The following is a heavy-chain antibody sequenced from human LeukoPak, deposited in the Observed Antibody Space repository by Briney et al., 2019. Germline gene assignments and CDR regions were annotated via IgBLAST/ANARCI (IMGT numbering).Heavy chain of an antibody. V-gene: IGHV3-30*03. J-gene: IGHJ4*02. CDR1: GFTFSSYS. CDR3: ARDVGRLAAYYFDY. Sequence: GGSLRLSCAASGFTFSSYSVNWVRQAPGKGLEWVAVISHDGSNKYYADSVKGRFTISRDNSKNTLYLRMNSLRAEDTAVYYCARDVGRLAAYYFDYWGQGTLVTVSS. D-gene: IGHD1-26*01. CDR2: ISHDGSNK.